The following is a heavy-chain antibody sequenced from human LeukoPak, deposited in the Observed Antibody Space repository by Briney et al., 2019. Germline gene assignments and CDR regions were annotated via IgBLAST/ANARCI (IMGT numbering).Heavy chain of an antibody. CDR1: GFTVSSNY. CDR3: ARDRDRDYGDYNWYFDL. CDR2: IYSGGST. D-gene: IGHD4-17*01. Sequence: GGSLRLSCAASGFTVSSNYMSWVRQAPGKGLEWVSVIYSGGSTYYAVAVKGRFTISRDNSKNTLYLQMNSLRAEDTAVYYCARDRDRDYGDYNWYFDLWGRGTLVTVSS. V-gene: IGHV3-53*01. J-gene: IGHJ2*01.